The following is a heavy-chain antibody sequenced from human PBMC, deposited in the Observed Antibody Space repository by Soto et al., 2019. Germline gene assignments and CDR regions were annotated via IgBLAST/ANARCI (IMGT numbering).Heavy chain of an antibody. J-gene: IGHJ4*02. V-gene: IGHV3-33*06. CDR1: GFTFSSYG. D-gene: IGHD2-2*01. Sequence: PGGSLRLSCAASGFTFSSYGMHWVRQAPGKGLEWVAVIWYDGSNKYYADSVKGRFTISRDNSKNTLYLQMNSLRAEDTAVYYCVKDGGYCSSSSCYAPRNHYFDSWGQGTLVTVSS. CDR2: IWYDGSNK. CDR3: VKDGGYCSSSSCYAPRNHYFDS.